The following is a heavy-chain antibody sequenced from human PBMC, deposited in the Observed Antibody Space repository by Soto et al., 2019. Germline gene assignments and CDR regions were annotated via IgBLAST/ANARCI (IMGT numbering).Heavy chain of an antibody. CDR3: AGRLTTAASLDY. V-gene: IGHV3-53*01. J-gene: IGHJ4*02. Sequence: GGSLRLSCAASGFTVSNNHMTWVRQAAGKGLELVSFVHGGGSTSYADSVKGRFTISRDSSKNTLYLQMDSLRAEDTAIYYCAGRLTTAASLDYWGRGTLVTVSS. D-gene: IGHD3-16*01. CDR1: GFTVSNNH. CDR2: VHGGGST.